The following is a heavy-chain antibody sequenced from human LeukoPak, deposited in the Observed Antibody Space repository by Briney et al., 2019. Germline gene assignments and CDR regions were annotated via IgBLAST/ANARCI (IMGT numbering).Heavy chain of an antibody. CDR1: GGSISSYY. D-gene: IGHD2-2*01. CDR2: IYTSGST. CDR3: ARAQLGYCSSTSCYFVGTVKRWFDP. V-gene: IGHV4-4*07. J-gene: IGHJ5*02. Sequence: SETLSLACTVSGGSISSYYWSWIRQPAGKGLEWIGRIYTSGSTNYNPSLKSRVTMSVDTSKNQFSLKLSSVTAADTAVYYCARAQLGYCSSTSCYFVGTVKRWFDPWGQGTLVTVSS.